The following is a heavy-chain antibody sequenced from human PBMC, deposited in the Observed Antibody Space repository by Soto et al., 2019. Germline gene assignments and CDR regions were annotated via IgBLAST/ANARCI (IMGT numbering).Heavy chain of an antibody. Sequence: SETLSLSCPVSGGSISSSGYYWGWIRQHPVKVLEWIGRIYYSGSTYYNPSLKSRVTISVDKSKNQFSLKLSSVTAADTAVYYVARAETSYSDSSGLWYVDYGGRGTRVKVSS. D-gene: IGHD3-22*01. CDR2: IYYSGST. CDR1: GGSISSSGYY. J-gene: IGHJ4*02. CDR3: ARAETSYSDSSGLWYVDY. V-gene: IGHV4-39*01.